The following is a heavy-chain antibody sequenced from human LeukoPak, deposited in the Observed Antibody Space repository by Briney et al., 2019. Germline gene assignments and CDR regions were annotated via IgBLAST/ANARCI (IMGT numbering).Heavy chain of an antibody. V-gene: IGHV1-18*01. J-gene: IGHJ6*02. CDR1: GYTFTSYG. CDR3: AREWISPWRGYSSGSVGAGNGMDV. Sequence: GASVKVSCKASGYTFTSYGISWVRQAPGQGLEWMGWISAYNGNTNYAQKLQGRVTMTTDTSTSTAYMELRSLRSDDTAVYYCAREWISPWRGYSSGSVGAGNGMDVWGQGTTVTVSS. CDR2: ISAYNGNT. D-gene: IGHD6-19*01.